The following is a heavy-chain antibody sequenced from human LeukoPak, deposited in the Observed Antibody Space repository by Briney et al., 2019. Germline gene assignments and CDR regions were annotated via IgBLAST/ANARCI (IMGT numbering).Heavy chain of an antibody. CDR1: GYTFTSYV. CDR2: INVGNGNT. CDR3: ARGGRLRFFDRLTLVNHEGFDY. J-gene: IGHJ4*02. D-gene: IGHD3-9*01. V-gene: IGHV1-3*03. Sequence: ASVKVSCKASGYTFTSYVMHWVRQAPGQRLEWMGWINVGNGNTKYSQDFQGRVTITRDTSASTAYMDLSSLRSEDMAVYYCARGGRLRFFDRLTLVNHEGFDYWGQGTLVTVPS.